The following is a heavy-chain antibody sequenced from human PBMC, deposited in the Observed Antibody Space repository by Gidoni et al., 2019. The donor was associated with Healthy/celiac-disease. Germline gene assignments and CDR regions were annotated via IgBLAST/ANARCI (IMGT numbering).Heavy chain of an antibody. Sequence: EVQLVESGGGLVKPGGSLRLSCAASGFTFSSYSLNWVRQSPGKGLEWVSSISSSSSYIYYADSVKGRFTISRDNAKNSLYLKMNSLRAEDTAVYYCARALRGVRGVNPDYGGQGTLVTVSS. CDR1: GFTFSSYS. CDR2: ISSSSSYI. D-gene: IGHD3-10*01. J-gene: IGHJ4*02. V-gene: IGHV3-21*01. CDR3: ARALRGVRGVNPDY.